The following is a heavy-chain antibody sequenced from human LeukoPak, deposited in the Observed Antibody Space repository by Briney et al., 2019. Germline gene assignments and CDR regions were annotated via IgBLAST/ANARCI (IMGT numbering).Heavy chain of an antibody. CDR2: IYSSGST. Sequence: SETLSLTCVVSGASIRSSHHYWVWIRQPPGKGLEWIGSIYSSGSTYNNQSLRTRVTISVDTSKNQFSLKLSSVTAADTAVYYCARVIRTSGYYSNPKSGSFDLWGQGSLVTVSS. CDR3: ARVIRTSGYYSNPKSGSFDL. V-gene: IGHV4-39*01. CDR1: GASIRSSHHY. D-gene: IGHD3-3*01. J-gene: IGHJ4*02.